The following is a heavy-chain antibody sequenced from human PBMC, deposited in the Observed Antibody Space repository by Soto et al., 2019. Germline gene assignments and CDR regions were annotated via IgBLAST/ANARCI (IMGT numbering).Heavy chain of an antibody. CDR2: ISGSGGSS. V-gene: IGHV3-23*01. D-gene: IGHD6-13*01. CDR3: AIDRPESIAAAGTD. J-gene: IGHJ4*02. CDR1: GFTFSSYA. Sequence: GGSLRLSCAASGFTFSSYAMNWVRQAPGKGLEWVSAISGSGGSSYYADSVKGRFTISRDNSKNTLYLQMNSLRAEDTAVYYCAIDRPESIAAAGTDWGQGTLVTVSS.